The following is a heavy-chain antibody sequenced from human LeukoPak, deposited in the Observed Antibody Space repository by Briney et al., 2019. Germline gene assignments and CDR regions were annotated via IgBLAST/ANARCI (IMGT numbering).Heavy chain of an antibody. CDR3: ARDLSLYDFWSGSDY. J-gene: IGHJ4*02. D-gene: IGHD3-3*01. Sequence: ASVKVSCKASGYTFTGYYMHWVRQAPGQGLEWMGWISAYNGNTNYAQKLQGRVTMTTDTSTSTAYMELRSLRSDDTAVYYCARDLSLYDFWSGSDYWGQGTLVTVSS. V-gene: IGHV1-18*04. CDR1: GYTFTGYY. CDR2: ISAYNGNT.